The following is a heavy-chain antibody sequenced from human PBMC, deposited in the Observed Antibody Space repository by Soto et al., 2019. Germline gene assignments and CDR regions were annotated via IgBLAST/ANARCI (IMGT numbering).Heavy chain of an antibody. D-gene: IGHD3-3*01. J-gene: IGHJ4*02. CDR2: ISAYNGNT. V-gene: IGHV1-18*01. CDR1: GYTFTSYG. CDR3: SGSGKSGYYLDY. Sequence: QVQLVQSGAEVKKPGASVKVSCKASGYTFTSYGLSWVRQAPGQGLEWMGWISAYNGNTNYAQKLQGRVTMTTDTITSNAYKEVRRLKSGGPAVDYRSGSGKSGYYLDYWGQGNLVTVSS.